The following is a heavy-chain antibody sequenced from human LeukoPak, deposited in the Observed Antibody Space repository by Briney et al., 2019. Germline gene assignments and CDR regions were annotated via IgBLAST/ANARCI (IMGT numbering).Heavy chain of an antibody. Sequence: PGRSLRLSCAASGFTFSSYAMHWVRQAPGKGLEWVAVISYDGSNKYYADSVKGRFTISRDNSRNTLYLQMNSPRPEDTTMYYCARDNGRRGKPGAFDIWGQGTMVTVSS. CDR3: ARDNGRRGKPGAFDI. D-gene: IGHD2-8*01. CDR1: GFTFSSYA. CDR2: ISYDGSNK. V-gene: IGHV3-30*14. J-gene: IGHJ3*02.